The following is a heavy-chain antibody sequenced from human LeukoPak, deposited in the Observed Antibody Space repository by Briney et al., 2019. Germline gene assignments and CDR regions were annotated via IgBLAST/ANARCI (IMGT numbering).Heavy chain of an antibody. CDR3: VPSMVRGSPPYYFDY. D-gene: IGHD3-10*01. CDR2: IIPIIGIA. Sequence: ASVTVSCKASGGTFSSYAISWVRQAPGQGLEWMGRIIPIIGIANYAQKFQGRVTITADKSTSTAYMELSSLRSEDTAVYYCVPSMVRGSPPYYFDYWGQGTLVTVSS. V-gene: IGHV1-69*04. CDR1: GGTFSSYA. J-gene: IGHJ4*02.